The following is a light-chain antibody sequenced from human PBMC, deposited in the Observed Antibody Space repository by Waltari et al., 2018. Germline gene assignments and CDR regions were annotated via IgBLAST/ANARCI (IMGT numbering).Light chain of an antibody. CDR3: QVWDGTTGV. CDR1: QLGDKY. Sequence: SYELTQPPSVSVYPGQTASITCPGNQLGDKYACWYQQKPGQSPVLVIYRDTKRPSGIPGRFSGSNSGNTATLTISGTQAMDEADYYCQVWDGTTGVFGTGTKVTVL. V-gene: IGLV3-1*01. J-gene: IGLJ1*01. CDR2: RDT.